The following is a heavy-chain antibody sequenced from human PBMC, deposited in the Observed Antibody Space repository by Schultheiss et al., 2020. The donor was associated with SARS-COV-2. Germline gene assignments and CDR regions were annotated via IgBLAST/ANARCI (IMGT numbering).Heavy chain of an antibody. D-gene: IGHD3-10*02. J-gene: IGHJ4*02. Sequence: ASVKVSCKASGYTFTSYSISWVRQAPGQGLEWMGWISAYNGNTNYAQKFQGRLTMTTDTSTSTAYMELSRLRSDDTAVYYCARDRDTMIGIRFDYLGQGTLVTVSS. CDR2: ISAYNGNT. CDR1: GYTFTSYS. CDR3: ARDRDTMIGIRFDY. V-gene: IGHV1-18*01.